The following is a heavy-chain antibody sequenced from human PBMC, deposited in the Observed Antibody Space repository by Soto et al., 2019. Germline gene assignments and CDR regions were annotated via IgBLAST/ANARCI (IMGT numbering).Heavy chain of an antibody. V-gene: IGHV1-69*02. D-gene: IGHD1-26*01. CDR2: IIPVLGIA. Sequence: QVQLVQSGAEVKKPGSSVKVSCKASGGTFSTYIINWVRQAPGQGLEWMGRIIPVLGIANYAQKFQGRVTITADNSTCTADMDLSSLRSEDTAIYYCARGSGGGFDDWGQGTLVTVSS. CDR3: ARGSGGGFDD. CDR1: GGTFSTYI. J-gene: IGHJ4*02.